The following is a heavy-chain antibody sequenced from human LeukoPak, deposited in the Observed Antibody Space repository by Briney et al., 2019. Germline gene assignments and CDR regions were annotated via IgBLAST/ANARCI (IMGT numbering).Heavy chain of an antibody. Sequence: SEALSLTCTVSGDSISSYYWSWIRKPPGKGLEWIGSVYYSVSANYNPSLKSRVTISVDTSKNQFSLKLNSVTAADTAVYYCARRASGSYWTDAFDIWGQGTMVTVSS. D-gene: IGHD3-10*01. CDR3: ARRASGSYWTDAFDI. J-gene: IGHJ3*02. CDR1: GDSISSYY. CDR2: VYYSVSA. V-gene: IGHV4-59*01.